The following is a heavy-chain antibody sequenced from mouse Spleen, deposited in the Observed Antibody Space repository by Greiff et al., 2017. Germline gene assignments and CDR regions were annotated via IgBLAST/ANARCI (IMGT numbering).Heavy chain of an antibody. CDR2: IYPSDSET. J-gene: IGHJ4*01. Sequence: QVQLQQPGAELVRPGSSVKLSCKASGYTFTSYWMDWVKQRPGQGLEWIGNIYPSDSETHYNQKFKDKATLTVDKSSSTAYMQLSSLTSEDSAVYYGARGYYYDGSYPHYYAMDYWGQGTSVTVSS. D-gene: IGHD1-1*01. CDR1: GYTFTSYW. V-gene: IGHV1-61*01. CDR3: ARGYYYDGSYPHYYAMDY.